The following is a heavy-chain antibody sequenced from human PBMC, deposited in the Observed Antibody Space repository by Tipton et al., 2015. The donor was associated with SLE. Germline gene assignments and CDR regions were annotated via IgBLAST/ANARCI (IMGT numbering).Heavy chain of an antibody. Sequence: TLSLTCTVSGASIRSSSYFWGWIRQPPRKGLEWIGSVYYSGSAYYNPSLKSRLIIAPDTSRNQISLILSSVTAADTAVYYCVRHTQNYDFWSGWVDPWGRGTLVTVSS. CDR3: VRHTQNYDFWSGWVDP. V-gene: IGHV4-39*01. CDR1: GASIRSSSYF. CDR2: VYYSGSA. D-gene: IGHD3-3*01. J-gene: IGHJ5*02.